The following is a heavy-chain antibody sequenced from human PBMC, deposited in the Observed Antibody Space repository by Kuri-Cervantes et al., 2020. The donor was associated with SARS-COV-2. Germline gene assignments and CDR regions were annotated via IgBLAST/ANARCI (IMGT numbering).Heavy chain of an antibody. D-gene: IGHD2-15*01. CDR3: AREEDGYYYYAMDV. CDR1: GFTFSSYG. Sequence: GGSLRLSCAASGFTFSSYGMHWVRQAPGKGLEWVAVIWYDGSNKYYADSVKGRFTISRDNSKNTLYLQMNSLRAEDTAVYYCAREEDGYYYYAMDVWGQGTTVTVSS. V-gene: IGHV3-33*01. J-gene: IGHJ6*02. CDR2: IWYDGSNK.